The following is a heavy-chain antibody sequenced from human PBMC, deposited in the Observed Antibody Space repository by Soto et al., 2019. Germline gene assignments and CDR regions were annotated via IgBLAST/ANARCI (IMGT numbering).Heavy chain of an antibody. CDR1: RGSTTTVAYY. CDR2: IYYSGST. CDR3: AREKVVLLWFGELLRHAFDI. D-gene: IGHD3-10*01. V-gene: IGHV4-31*02. J-gene: IGHJ3*02. Sequence: SATLGLTWTLSRGSTTTVAYYWTWIRQHPGKGLEWIGYIYYSGSTYYNPSLKSRVTISVDTSKNQFSLKLSSVTAADTAVYYCAREKVVLLWFGELLRHAFDIWGQGTMV.